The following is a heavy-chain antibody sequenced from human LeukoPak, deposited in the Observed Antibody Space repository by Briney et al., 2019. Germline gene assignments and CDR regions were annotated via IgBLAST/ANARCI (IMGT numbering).Heavy chain of an antibody. Sequence: GGSLRLSCAASGFTFRSYEMNWVRQAPGKGLEWVSYISSSGGTIYYADSVKGRFTMSRDNAKNSLNLQMNSLRAEDTAVYYCASPLTGYYFDFWGQGTLVTVSS. V-gene: IGHV3-48*03. CDR1: GFTFRSYE. CDR2: ISSSGGTI. CDR3: ASPLTGYYFDF. J-gene: IGHJ4*02. D-gene: IGHD3-9*01.